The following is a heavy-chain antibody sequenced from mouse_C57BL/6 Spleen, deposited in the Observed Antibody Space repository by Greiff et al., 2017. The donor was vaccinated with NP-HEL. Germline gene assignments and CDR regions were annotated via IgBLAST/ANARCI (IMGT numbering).Heavy chain of an antibody. CDR2: IYPRSGNT. V-gene: IGHV1-81*01. J-gene: IGHJ1*03. CDR1: GYTFTSYG. Sequence: QVQLQQSGAELARPGASVKLSCKASGYTFTSYGISWVKQRTGQGLEWIGEIYPRSGNTYYNEKFKGKATLTADTSSSTAYMKLRSLTSEDSAVYLCARRDGNYGYFDDWGTGTTVTVSS. CDR3: ARRDGNYGYFDD. D-gene: IGHD2-1*01.